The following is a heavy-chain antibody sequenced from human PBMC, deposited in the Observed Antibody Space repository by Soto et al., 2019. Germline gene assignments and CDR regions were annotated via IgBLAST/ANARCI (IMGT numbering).Heavy chain of an antibody. CDR2: IKQDGSEK. Sequence: GESLKISCAASGFTFSSYWMSWVRQAPGKGLEWVANIKQDGSEKYYVDSVKGRFTISRDNAKNSLYLQMNSLRAEDTAVYYCARDTYYDYVWGSYNDAFDIWGQGTMVTVSS. CDR3: ARDTYYDYVWGSYNDAFDI. J-gene: IGHJ3*02. CDR1: GFTFSSYW. V-gene: IGHV3-7*03. D-gene: IGHD3-16*01.